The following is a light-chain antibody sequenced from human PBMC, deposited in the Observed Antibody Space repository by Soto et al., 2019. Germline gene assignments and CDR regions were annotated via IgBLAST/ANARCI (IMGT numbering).Light chain of an antibody. Sequence: QSALTQPASVSGSPGQSITISCTGTSSDVGNYDYVSWYQQHPGKAPKLMIYEDSNRPSGVSIRFSGSKSGNAASLTISGLQAEDEADYYCTSHTTSSAVLFGGGTKLTVL. CDR3: TSHTTSSAVL. V-gene: IGLV2-14*03. J-gene: IGLJ2*01. CDR2: EDS. CDR1: SSDVGNYDY.